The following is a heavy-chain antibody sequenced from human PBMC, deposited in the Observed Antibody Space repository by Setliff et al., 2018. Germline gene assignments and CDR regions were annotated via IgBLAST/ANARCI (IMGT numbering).Heavy chain of an antibody. CDR1: GHTLSNYG. CDR2: VSGYNGDT. CDR3: AREGVDRRSSTDYRYYMDV. Sequence: ASVKVSCKASGHTLSNYGISWVRQAPGQGLEWMGWVSGYNGDTKYAQKFQGRVTMTTDTSRSTAYMELRSLRSDDTAVYYCAREGVDRRSSTDYRYYMDVWGKGTTVTVSS. V-gene: IGHV1-18*04. D-gene: IGHD6-6*01. J-gene: IGHJ6*03.